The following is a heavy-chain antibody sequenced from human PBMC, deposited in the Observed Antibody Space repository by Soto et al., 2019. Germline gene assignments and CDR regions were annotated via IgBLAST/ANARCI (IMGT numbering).Heavy chain of an antibody. D-gene: IGHD1-7*01. Sequence: GGSLRLSCAASGFTFSTVAMSWVRQAPGKGLEWVSSLTAADDTYYADSVKGRFTVSRDNSENTLYLQMNSLRAEDTAVYYCAKAQPRNWNYDYWGQGTLVTVSS. J-gene: IGHJ4*02. CDR3: AKAQPRNWNYDY. V-gene: IGHV3-23*01. CDR1: GFTFSTVA. CDR2: LTAADDT.